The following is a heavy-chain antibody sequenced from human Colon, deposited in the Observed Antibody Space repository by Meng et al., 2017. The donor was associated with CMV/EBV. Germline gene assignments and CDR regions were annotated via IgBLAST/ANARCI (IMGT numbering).Heavy chain of an antibody. Sequence: GGSLRLSCAASGFTFRRYSMNWVRQAPGKGLEWVASISGNTHYKYYTDSVKGRFTLSRDNAQDSLSLQMDSLRAEDTAIYYCVRDDVEIQTNPSFDLWGLGTLVTVSS. CDR1: GFTFRRYS. J-gene: IGHJ4*02. D-gene: IGHD1/OR15-1a*01. V-gene: IGHV3-21*01. CDR2: ISGNTHYK. CDR3: VRDDVEIQTNPSFDL.